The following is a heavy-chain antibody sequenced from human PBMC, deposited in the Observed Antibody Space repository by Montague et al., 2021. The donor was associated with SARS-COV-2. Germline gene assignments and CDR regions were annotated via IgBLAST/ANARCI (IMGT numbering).Heavy chain of an antibody. Sequence: SETLSLTCTVSNVSINNYSRGWIRQAPGKGLEWIGHIYNSGTTDYNPSLRSRVTISMDASRNQFSLKLSSVTAADTAVYYCAREFRTYGYGGQYWYFDLWGRGTLVTVSS. CDR1: NVSINNYS. J-gene: IGHJ2*01. V-gene: IGHV4-59*12. CDR2: IYNSGTT. D-gene: IGHD3-10*01. CDR3: AREFRTYGYGGQYWYFDL.